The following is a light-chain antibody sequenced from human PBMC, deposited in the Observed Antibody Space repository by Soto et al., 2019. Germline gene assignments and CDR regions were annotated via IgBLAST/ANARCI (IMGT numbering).Light chain of an antibody. V-gene: IGKV1-39*01. Sequence: DVQMNQSPSSLSASVGDRVTITFRASQSISSYLNWYQQKPGKAPKLLIYAASSLQSGVPSRFSGSGSGTDFTLTISSLQPEDFATYYCQQSYSAWTFGQGTKVDI. CDR1: QSISSY. CDR2: AAS. CDR3: QQSYSAWT. J-gene: IGKJ1*01.